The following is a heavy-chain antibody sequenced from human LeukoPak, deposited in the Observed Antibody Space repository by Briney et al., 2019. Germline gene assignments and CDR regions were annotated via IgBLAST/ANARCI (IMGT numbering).Heavy chain of an antibody. V-gene: IGHV4-34*01. Sequence: GSLRLSCAASGFTFSSYWMHWVRQAPGKGLEWIGEINHSGSTNYNPSLKSRVTISVDTSKNQFSLKVSSVTAADTAVYYCARVKDPGGYYYYYYMDIWGKGNTVTVSS. D-gene: IGHD3-16*01. CDR3: ARVKDPGGYYYYYYMDI. CDR2: INHSGST. J-gene: IGHJ6*03. CDR1: GFTFSSYW.